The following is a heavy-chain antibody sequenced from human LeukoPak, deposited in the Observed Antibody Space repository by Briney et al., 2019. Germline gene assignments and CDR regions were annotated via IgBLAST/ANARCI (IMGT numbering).Heavy chain of an antibody. D-gene: IGHD2-15*01. J-gene: IGHJ4*02. CDR2: IYYTGST. V-gene: IGHV4-39*01. CDR1: GYSISTNYY. CDR3: ARHHRRHCSGVTCYRYYFDY. Sequence: SETLSLTCSVSGYSISTNYYWGWIRQPPGKGLEWIGNIYYTGSTFYNPSLKSRVTISVDTSKNQFSLKLNSVTAADTAVFYCARHHRRHCSGVTCYRYYFDYWGQGTLVTVSS.